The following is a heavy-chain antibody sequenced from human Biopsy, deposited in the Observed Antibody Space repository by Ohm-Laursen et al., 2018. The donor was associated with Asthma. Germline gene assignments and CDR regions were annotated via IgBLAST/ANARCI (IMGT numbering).Heavy chain of an antibody. CDR3: ARAVSSSSYWYFDL. Sequence: GTLSLTCLVSGDAMSTSGSYWGWIRQSPGEGLEWIGSIYYSGRTYCNPSLESRVTISADTSKNHFSLKVTSVTAADTAVYYCARAVSSSSYWYFDLWGRGDLVTVSS. D-gene: IGHD6-6*01. V-gene: IGHV4-39*02. J-gene: IGHJ2*01. CDR2: IYYSGRT. CDR1: GDAMSTSGSY.